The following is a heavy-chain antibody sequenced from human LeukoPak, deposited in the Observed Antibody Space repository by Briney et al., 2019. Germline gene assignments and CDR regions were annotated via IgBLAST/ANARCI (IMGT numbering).Heavy chain of an antibody. V-gene: IGHV4-38-2*02. CDR2: IYHSGST. J-gene: IGHJ4*02. CDR3: ARDGAAAGTRDY. Sequence: SETLSLTCTVSGYSISSGYYWGWIRQPPGKGLEWIGSIYHSGSTYYNPSLKSRVTISVDTSKNQFSLKLSSVTAADTAVYYCARDGAAAGTRDYWGQGTLVTVSS. D-gene: IGHD6-13*01. CDR1: GYSISSGYY.